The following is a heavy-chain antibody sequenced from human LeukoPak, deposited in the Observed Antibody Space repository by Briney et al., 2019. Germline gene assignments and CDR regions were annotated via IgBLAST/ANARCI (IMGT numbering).Heavy chain of an antibody. D-gene: IGHD3-10*01. V-gene: IGHV3-23*01. CDR2: TSGRGDTT. Sequence: GGSLRLSCVGSEFTFSSYAMSWVRQAPGKGLEWVSSTSGRGDTTYYADSVKGRFTISRDNSKNTLYLQMNSLRAEDTAVYYCAKGITAGIRGNYFDYWGQGTLVTVSS. CDR3: AKGITAGIRGNYFDY. J-gene: IGHJ4*02. CDR1: EFTFSSYA.